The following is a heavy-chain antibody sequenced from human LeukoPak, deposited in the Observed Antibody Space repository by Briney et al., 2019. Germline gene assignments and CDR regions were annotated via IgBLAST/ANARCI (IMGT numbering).Heavy chain of an antibody. Sequence: SSETLSLTCTVSGGSISSSSYYWGWIRQPPGKGLEWIGSIYYSGSIYYNPSLKSRVTISVDTSKNQFSLKLSSVTAADTAVYYCARADARGGPWLGVRFLEWENYYYMDVWGKGTTVTVSS. V-gene: IGHV4-39*07. D-gene: IGHD3-3*01. CDR1: GGSISSSSYY. J-gene: IGHJ6*03. CDR3: ARADARGGPWLGVRFLEWENYYYMDV. CDR2: IYYSGSI.